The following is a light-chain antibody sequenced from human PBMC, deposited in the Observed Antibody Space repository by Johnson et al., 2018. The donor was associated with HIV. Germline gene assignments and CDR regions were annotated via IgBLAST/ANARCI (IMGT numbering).Light chain of an antibody. CDR3: GTWNRRLSGGHV. Sequence: QSVLTQPPSVSAAPGQKVTISCFGSDSNIGNNYVSWYQQLPGTAPKLLIYEKNKRPSGIPDRIYGSKSGTSATLGLTGLQTGDEADYYCGTWNRRLSGGHVFGTGTKVTVL. J-gene: IGLJ1*01. CDR1: DSNIGNNY. CDR2: EKN. V-gene: IGLV1-51*02.